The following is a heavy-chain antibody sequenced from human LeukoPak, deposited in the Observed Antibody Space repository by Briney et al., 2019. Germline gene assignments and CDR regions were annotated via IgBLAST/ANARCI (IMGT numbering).Heavy chain of an antibody. V-gene: IGHV4-34*01. D-gene: IGHD3-22*01. Sequence: SETLSLTCAVYGGSFSGYYWSWIRQPPGKELEWIGEINHSGSTNYNPSLKSRVTISVDTSKNQFSLKLSSVTAADTAVYYCARAEYYYDSSGYYGGPAALDYWGQGTLVTVSS. CDR1: GGSFSGYY. CDR2: INHSGST. CDR3: ARAEYYYDSSGYYGGPAALDY. J-gene: IGHJ4*02.